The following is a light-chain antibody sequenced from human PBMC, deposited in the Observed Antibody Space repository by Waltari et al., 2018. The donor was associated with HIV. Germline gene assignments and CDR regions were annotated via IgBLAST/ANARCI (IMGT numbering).Light chain of an antibody. CDR3: SSYTNSDTVV. V-gene: IGLV2-14*03. CDR2: DVS. CDR1: TSDVGGYNS. J-gene: IGLJ2*01. Sequence: QSALTQPASVSGSPGQSITISCTGPTSDVGGYNSVSWYQQHPAKAPKLVILDVSNRPSVVSNRFSGSKSGNTASLTISGLQAEDEAYYYCSSYTNSDTVVFGGGTKVTVL.